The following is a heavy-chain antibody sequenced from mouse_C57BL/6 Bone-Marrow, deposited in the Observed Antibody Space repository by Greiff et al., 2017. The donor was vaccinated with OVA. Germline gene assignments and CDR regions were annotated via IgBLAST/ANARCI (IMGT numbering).Heavy chain of an antibody. Sequence: QVQLQQPGAELVKPGASVKMSCKASGYTFTSYWLTWVKQRPGQGLEWIGDIYPGSGSTKYNEKFKSKATLTVDTSSSTAYMQLSSLTSEDSAVYYCARGGGYFDVWGTGTTVTVSS. CDR1: GYTFTSYW. CDR2: IYPGSGST. J-gene: IGHJ1*03. CDR3: ARGGGYFDV. V-gene: IGHV1-55*01.